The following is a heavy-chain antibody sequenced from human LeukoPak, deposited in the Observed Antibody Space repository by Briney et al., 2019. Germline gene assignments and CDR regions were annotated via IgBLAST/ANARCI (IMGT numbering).Heavy chain of an antibody. D-gene: IGHD3-10*01. CDR1: GFTFSSYG. CDR2: ISYDGSNV. Sequence: EPGRSLRLSCAASGFTFSSYGVHWVRQAPGEGLEWVAVISYDGSNVYYTDSVKGRFTISRDDSKNTLYLQMNSLRAEDTAVYYCAREGGLRYYFDYWGQGTLVTVSS. J-gene: IGHJ4*02. V-gene: IGHV3-30*03. CDR3: AREGGLRYYFDY.